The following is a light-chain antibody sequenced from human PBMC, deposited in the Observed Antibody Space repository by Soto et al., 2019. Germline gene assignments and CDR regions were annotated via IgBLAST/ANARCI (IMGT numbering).Light chain of an antibody. Sequence: QSVLTQPASVSGSPGQSITISCTGTSSDVGASIFVSWYQQHPGKAPKLMIYAVSSRPSGVSYRFSGSKSGNTASLTISGLQAEDEADYYCSSYTTNSSYVFGTGTK. V-gene: IGLV2-14*01. CDR3: SSYTTNSSYV. CDR1: SSDVGASIF. CDR2: AVS. J-gene: IGLJ1*01.